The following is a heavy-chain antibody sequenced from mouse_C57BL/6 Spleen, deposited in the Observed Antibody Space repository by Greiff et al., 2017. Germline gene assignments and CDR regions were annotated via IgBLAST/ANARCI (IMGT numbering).Heavy chain of an antibody. CDR1: GYTFTSYG. J-gene: IGHJ3*01. D-gene: IGHD2-5*01. V-gene: IGHV1-81*01. CDR3: ARGGSNYVWFAY. CDR2: IYPRSGNT. Sequence: VQLQQSGAELARPGASVKLSCKASGYTFTSYGISWVKQRTGQGLEWIGEIYPRSGNTYYNEKFKGKATLTADKSSSTAYMELRSLTSEDSAVYFCARGGSNYVWFAYWGQGTLVTVSA.